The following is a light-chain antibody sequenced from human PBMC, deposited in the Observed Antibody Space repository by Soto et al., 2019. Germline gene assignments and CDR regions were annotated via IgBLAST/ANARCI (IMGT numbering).Light chain of an antibody. CDR3: QPRGNWPPFT. Sequence: EIVLTQSPATLSLSPGERATLSCRASQSVSTFLAWYQQKPGQAPRLLIYAASNRATGIPARFSGSGSGTDFTLTISSLVPEDFAVYYCQPRGNWPPFTFGPGTKVDFK. CDR1: QSVSTF. J-gene: IGKJ3*01. V-gene: IGKV3-11*01. CDR2: AAS.